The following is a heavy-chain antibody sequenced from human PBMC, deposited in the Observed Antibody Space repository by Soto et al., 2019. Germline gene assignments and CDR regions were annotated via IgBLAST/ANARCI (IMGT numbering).Heavy chain of an antibody. J-gene: IGHJ6*03. D-gene: IGHD2-2*01. V-gene: IGHV3-9*01. CDR2: ISWNSGSI. CDR1: GFTFDDYA. CDR3: AKDGSLGYCSSTSCSYYMDV. Sequence: DVQLVESGGGLVQPGRSLRLSCAASGFTFDDYAMHWVRQAPGKGLEWVSGISWNSGSIGYADSVKGRFTISRDNAKNSLYLQMNSLRAEDTALYYCAKDGSLGYCSSTSCSYYMDVWGKGTTVTVSS.